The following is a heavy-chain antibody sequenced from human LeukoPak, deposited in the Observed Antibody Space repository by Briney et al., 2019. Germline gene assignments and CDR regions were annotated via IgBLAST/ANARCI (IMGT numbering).Heavy chain of an antibody. CDR1: GFTFSSYW. Sequence: GGSLRLSCAASGFTFSSYWMSCVRQAPGKGLEWVANIKQDESEKYYVDSVKGRFTISRDNAKNSLYLQMNSLRAEDTAVYYCARDKIEGPTKLDYWGQGILVTVSS. V-gene: IGHV3-7*01. D-gene: IGHD1-1*01. CDR3: ARDKIEGPTKLDY. CDR2: IKQDESEK. J-gene: IGHJ4*02.